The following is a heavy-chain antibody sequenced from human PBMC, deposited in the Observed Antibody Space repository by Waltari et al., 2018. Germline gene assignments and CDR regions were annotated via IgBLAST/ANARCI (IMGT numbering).Heavy chain of an antibody. V-gene: IGHV4-4*07. Sequence: QVQLQESGPGLVKPSETLSLTCTVSGGPIRNYFWSWIRQPAGKGLEWIGRLYIGVTANYNPSLKSRVVMSVDTSNNQFSLEVNSVTAADTAMYFCARGGDRISASGRNAYDIWGHGTMVIVSS. D-gene: IGHD2-15*01. CDR1: GGPIRNYF. J-gene: IGHJ3*02. CDR2: LYIGVTA. CDR3: ARGGDRISASGRNAYDI.